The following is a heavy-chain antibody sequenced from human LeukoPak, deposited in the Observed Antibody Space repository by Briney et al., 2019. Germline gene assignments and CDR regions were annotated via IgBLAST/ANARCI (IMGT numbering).Heavy chain of an antibody. V-gene: IGHV4-31*03. CDR2: IYYSGST. J-gene: IGHJ4*02. Sequence: SETLSLTCTVSGGSISSGGYYWSWIRQHPGAGLEWIGYIYYSGSTYYNPSLKSRVTISVDTSKNQFSLKLSSVTAADTAVYYCARGDSSCYSYFDYWGQGTLVTVSS. D-gene: IGHD3-22*01. CDR3: ARGDSSCYSYFDY. CDR1: GGSISSGGYY.